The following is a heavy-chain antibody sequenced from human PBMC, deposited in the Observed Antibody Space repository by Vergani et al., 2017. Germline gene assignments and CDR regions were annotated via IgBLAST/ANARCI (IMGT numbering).Heavy chain of an antibody. CDR1: GYTFTNYY. CDR2: INPSGGST. J-gene: IGHJ4*02. V-gene: IGHV1-46*03. CDR3: ARPHGDILPPDPRRLDY. Sequence: QVLLVQSGAEVKKPGASVRVSCKTSGYTFTNYYIHWVRQAPGQGLESMGIINPSGGSTTYARQFQGRLTMTRDTSTSTVYMDLSNLRSEDTAVYYCARPHGDILPPDPRRLDYWGQGTLVTVSS.